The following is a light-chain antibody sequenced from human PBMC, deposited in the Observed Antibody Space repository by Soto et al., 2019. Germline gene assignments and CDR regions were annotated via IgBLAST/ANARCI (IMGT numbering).Light chain of an antibody. J-gene: IGLJ1*01. V-gene: IGLV2-14*01. CDR2: DVS. CDR1: SSDVGGYNY. Sequence: QSVLTQPASGSGSPGQSITISCTGTSSDVGGYNYVSWYQQHPGKAPKLMIYDVSYRPSGVSNRFSGSKSGNTASLTISGLQAEDEADYYCRSYTSSSSYVFGTGTKVTVL. CDR3: RSYTSSSSYV.